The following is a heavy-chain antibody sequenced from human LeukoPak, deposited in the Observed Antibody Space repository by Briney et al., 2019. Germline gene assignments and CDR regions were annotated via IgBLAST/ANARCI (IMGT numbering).Heavy chain of an antibody. CDR2: ISGSGGSA. D-gene: IGHD3-3*01. V-gene: IGHV3-23*01. Sequence: GGSLRLSCAASGFTFSSYAMSWVRQAPGKGLEWVSAISGSGGSAYYADSVQGRFTISRDNSKNTLYLQMNSLRAEDTAVYYCATMAFFGVVIPSSAVYWGQGTLVTVSS. J-gene: IGHJ4*02. CDR3: ATMAFFGVVIPSSAVY. CDR1: GFTFSSYA.